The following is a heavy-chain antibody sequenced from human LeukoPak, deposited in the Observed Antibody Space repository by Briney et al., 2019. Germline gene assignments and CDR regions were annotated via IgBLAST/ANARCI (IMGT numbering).Heavy chain of an antibody. CDR2: ISSNGGST. V-gene: IGHV3-64*01. Sequence: GGSLRLSCAASGFTFSSYAMHWVRQAPGKGLEYVSAISSNGGSTYYANSVKGRFTFSRDNSKNTLYLQMGSLRAEDMAVYYCARDLDPFIAVAGTFDYWGQGTLVTVSS. D-gene: IGHD6-19*01. CDR3: ARDLDPFIAVAGTFDY. J-gene: IGHJ4*02. CDR1: GFTFSSYA.